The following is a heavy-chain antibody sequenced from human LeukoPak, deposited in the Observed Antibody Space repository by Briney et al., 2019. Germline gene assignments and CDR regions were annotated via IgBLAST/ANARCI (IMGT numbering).Heavy chain of an antibody. J-gene: IGHJ6*02. Sequence: SETLSLTCSVSDGSINSYYWNWIRRPPGKGLEWIGYIYYNGNTNYSPSLKSRVTMSVDTSKNLFSLKMSSVTAADTAVYYCARGRSNYYGMDVWGQGTTVTVSS. CDR3: ARGRSNYYGMDV. CDR1: DGSINSYY. D-gene: IGHD1-26*01. CDR2: IYYNGNT. V-gene: IGHV4-59*01.